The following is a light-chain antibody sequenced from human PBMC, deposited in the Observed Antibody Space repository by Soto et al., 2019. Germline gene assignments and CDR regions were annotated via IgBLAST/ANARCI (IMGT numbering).Light chain of an antibody. Sequence: EIVLTQSPATLSLSPGERLTLSCRASQSVSSYLAWFQQKPGQPPRLLIYDASYRATGIPARFSGSGSGTDFTLTISSLEPEDFAIYYCQEYDNWPLWTFGQGTKVEVK. CDR3: QEYDNWPLWT. CDR1: QSVSSY. V-gene: IGKV3-11*01. CDR2: DAS. J-gene: IGKJ1*01.